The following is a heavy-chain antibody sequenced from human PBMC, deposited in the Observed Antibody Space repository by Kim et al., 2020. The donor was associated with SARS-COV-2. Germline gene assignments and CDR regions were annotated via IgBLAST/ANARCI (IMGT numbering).Heavy chain of an antibody. D-gene: IGHD3-22*01. J-gene: IGHJ3*02. CDR2: INSDGSST. CDR3: ARSPFRSSGYYYRDVAFDI. CDR1: GFTFSSYW. Sequence: GGSLRLSCAASGFTFSSYWMHWVRQAPGKGLVWVSRINSDGSSTSYADSVKGRFTISRDNAKNTLYLQMNSLRAEDTAVYYCARSPFRSSGYYYRDVAFDIWGQGTMVTVSS. V-gene: IGHV3-74*01.